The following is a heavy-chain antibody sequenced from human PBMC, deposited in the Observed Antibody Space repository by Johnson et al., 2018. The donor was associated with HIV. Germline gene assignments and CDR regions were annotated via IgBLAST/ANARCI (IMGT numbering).Heavy chain of an antibody. J-gene: IGHJ3*02. D-gene: IGHD3-10*01. CDR2: IKQDGSEK. Sequence: VQLLESGGGLVQPGGSLRLSCAASGFTFSSYWMSWVRQAPGKGLEWVANIKQDGSEKYYVDSVKGRFTISRDNDKNSLYLQMNRWRAEDTAVYYCARGGRGAFDIWGQGTMVTVSS. V-gene: IGHV3-7*05. CDR3: ARGGRGAFDI. CDR1: GFTFSSYW.